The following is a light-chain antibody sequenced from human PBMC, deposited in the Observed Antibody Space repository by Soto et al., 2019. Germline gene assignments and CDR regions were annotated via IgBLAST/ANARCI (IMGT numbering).Light chain of an antibody. J-gene: IGKJ1*01. V-gene: IGKV3-15*01. CDR3: QQYNNWPRT. CDR2: GAS. Sequence: EIVMTQSPATLSVSPGERATLSCRASQSVSIDLAWYQHQPGQAPRLLIYGASTRATGIPARFSGSGSGTEFTLTISSLQSEDFAVYYCQQYNNWPRTFGQGTKVDIK. CDR1: QSVSID.